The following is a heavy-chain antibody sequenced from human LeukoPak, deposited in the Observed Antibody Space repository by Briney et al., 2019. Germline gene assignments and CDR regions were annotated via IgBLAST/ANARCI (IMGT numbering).Heavy chain of an antibody. CDR1: GYTFTSYY. J-gene: IGHJ6*03. V-gene: IGHV1-46*01. CDR3: ARVAAEVVGLPGAIGFGWLRRDYYYMDV. D-gene: IGHD2-2*02. CDR2: INPSGGST. Sequence: ASVKVSCKASGYTFTSYYMHWVRQAPGEGLEWMGIINPSGGSTTYAQKFQGRVTMTRDMSTSTVYMDLSSLRSEDTAVYYCARVAAEVVGLPGAIGFGWLRRDYYYMDVWGKETTVTVSS.